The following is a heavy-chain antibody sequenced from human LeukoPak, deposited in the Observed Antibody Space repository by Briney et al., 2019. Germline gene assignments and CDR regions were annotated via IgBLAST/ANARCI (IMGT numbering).Heavy chain of an antibody. CDR1: GYTFTSYD. CDR2: MNPNSGNT. CDR3: ARGGYCSSTSCYEGYRYYYGMDV. Sequence: ASVKVSCKASGYTFTSYDINWVRQATGQGLEWMGWMNPNSGNTGYAQKFQGRVTMTRNTSISTAYMELSSLRSEDTAVYYCARGGYCSSTSCYEGYRYYYGMDVWGQGTTVTVSS. D-gene: IGHD2-2*01. J-gene: IGHJ6*02. V-gene: IGHV1-8*01.